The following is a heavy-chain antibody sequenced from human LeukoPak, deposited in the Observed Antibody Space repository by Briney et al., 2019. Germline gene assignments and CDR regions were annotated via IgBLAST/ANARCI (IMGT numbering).Heavy chain of an antibody. Sequence: PGGSLRLSCAVSGFTFSSYWMHWVRQAPGKGLVWVSRLISDGSSASYADSVKGRFTISRDNTKNILYLQMNSLRAEDTAVYYCVRDSRYCPDVWGQGTTVTVSS. J-gene: IGHJ6*02. CDR1: GFTFSSYW. CDR3: VRDSRYCPDV. V-gene: IGHV3-74*01. D-gene: IGHD2-8*02. CDR2: LISDGSSA.